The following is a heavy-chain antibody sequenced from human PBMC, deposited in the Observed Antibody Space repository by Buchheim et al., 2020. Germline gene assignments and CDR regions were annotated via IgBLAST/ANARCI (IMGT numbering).Heavy chain of an antibody. CDR2: INHSGST. Sequence: QLQLQESGPGLVKPSETLSLTCTVSGGSISSSSYYWGWIRQPPGKGLEWIGEINHSGSTNYNPSLKSRVTISVDTSKNQFSLKLSSVTAADTAVYYCAREYYDFWSGYSHYYYYGMDVWGQGTT. CDR3: AREYYDFWSGYSHYYYYGMDV. V-gene: IGHV4-39*07. D-gene: IGHD3-3*01. J-gene: IGHJ6*02. CDR1: GGSISSSSYY.